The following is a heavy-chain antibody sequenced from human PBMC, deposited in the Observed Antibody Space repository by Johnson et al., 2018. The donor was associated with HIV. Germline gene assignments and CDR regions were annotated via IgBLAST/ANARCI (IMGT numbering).Heavy chain of an antibody. CDR3: AKGSGSSWYIGAFDI. CDR1: GFTFSIFG. CDR2: IRFDGSNK. V-gene: IGHV3-30*02. D-gene: IGHD6-13*01. J-gene: IGHJ3*02. Sequence: QVQLVESGGGVVQPGGSLRLSCAASGFTFSIFGMHWVRQAPGKGLEWVAFIRFDGSNKYYADSVKGRLTMSRDNSKNTLYLQMHSLRAEDTAVYNCAKGSGSSWYIGAFDIWGQGTMVTVSS.